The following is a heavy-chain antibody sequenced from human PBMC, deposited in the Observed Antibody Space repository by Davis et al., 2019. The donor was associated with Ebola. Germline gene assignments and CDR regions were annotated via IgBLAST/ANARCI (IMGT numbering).Heavy chain of an antibody. CDR2: HYSSGST. D-gene: IGHD3-10*01. V-gene: IGHV4-39*07. Sequence: MPSETLSPTCTLPGCPISSISYYWSGIRQPPGKGLEWIASHYSSGSTYYNPSLKSRVTISVDKSKNQFSLKLSSVTAADPAVYYCARDGFARGGWFDPWGQGTLVTVSS. J-gene: IGHJ5*02. CDR1: GCPISSISYY. CDR3: ARDGFARGGWFDP.